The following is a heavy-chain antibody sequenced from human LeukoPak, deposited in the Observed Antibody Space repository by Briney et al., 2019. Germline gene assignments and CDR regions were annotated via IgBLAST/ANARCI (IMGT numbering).Heavy chain of an antibody. Sequence: PGGSLRLSCAASGFTFSSYWMTWARQAPGKGLEWVSSISSSSSYIYYADSVKGRFTISRDNAKNSLYLQMNSLRAEDTAVYYCARLGYCSGGSCYENQHYYYGMDVWGQGTTVTVSS. CDR3: ARLGYCSGGSCYENQHYYYGMDV. J-gene: IGHJ6*02. D-gene: IGHD2-15*01. CDR1: GFTFSSYW. CDR2: ISSSSSYI. V-gene: IGHV3-21*01.